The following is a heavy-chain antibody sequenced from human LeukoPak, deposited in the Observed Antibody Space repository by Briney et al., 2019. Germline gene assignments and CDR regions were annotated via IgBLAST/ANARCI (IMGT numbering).Heavy chain of an antibody. CDR1: GVSISSYY. J-gene: IGHJ3*02. CDR2: IYYTG. V-gene: IGHV4-59*08. CDR3: ARGDYSKGVFDI. Sequence: SETLSLTCIVSGVSISSYYWSWMRQPPGKGLEWIGDIYYTGIYNPSLKSRVTISVDTSKSQFSLRLSSVTAADTAVYYCARGDYSKGVFDIWGQGTMVTVSS. D-gene: IGHD4-11*01.